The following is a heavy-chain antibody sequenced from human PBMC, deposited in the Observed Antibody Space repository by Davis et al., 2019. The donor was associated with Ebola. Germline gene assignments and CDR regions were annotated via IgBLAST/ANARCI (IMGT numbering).Heavy chain of an antibody. D-gene: IGHD2-21*02. V-gene: IGHV3-23*01. CDR1: GFTFSSYS. J-gene: IGHJ6*02. CDR2: ISGSGGST. CDR3: AKALGHCGGDCYPPSPDNFGMDV. Sequence: PGGSLRLSCAASGFTFSSYSMNWVRQAPGKGLEWVSGISGSGGSTYYADSVKGRFTISRDNSKNTLYLQMNSLRAEDTAVYYCAKALGHCGGDCYPPSPDNFGMDVWGQGTTVTVSS.